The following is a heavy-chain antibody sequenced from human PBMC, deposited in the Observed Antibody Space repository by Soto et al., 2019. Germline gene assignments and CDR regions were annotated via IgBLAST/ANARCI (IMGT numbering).Heavy chain of an antibody. Sequence: SVKVSCKXSGYTFTGYYMHWVRQAPGQGLEWMGWINPNSGGTNYAQKFQGRVTMTRDTSISTAYMELSRLRSDDTAVYYCARGLIAAAGRWFDPWAREPWSPSPQ. CDR1: GYTFTGYY. J-gene: IGHJ5*02. D-gene: IGHD6-13*01. V-gene: IGHV1-2*02. CDR3: ARGLIAAAGRWFDP. CDR2: INPNSGGT.